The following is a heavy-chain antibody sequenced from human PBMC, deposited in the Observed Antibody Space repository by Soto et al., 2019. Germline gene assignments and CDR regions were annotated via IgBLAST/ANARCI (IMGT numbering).Heavy chain of an antibody. J-gene: IGHJ4*02. V-gene: IGHV3-74*01. Sequence: EVQLVESGGGLVQPGGSLRLSCVASRFTFSSYWIHWVRQTPGEGLVWVSRIKGDVITTNYADSVKGRFTISRDNAKNTVFLQMNSLRAEDTAVYYCARGAFGAYYLDSWGQGTLVIVS. CDR2: IKGDVITT. D-gene: IGHD3-3*01. CDR1: RFTFSSYW. CDR3: ARGAFGAYYLDS.